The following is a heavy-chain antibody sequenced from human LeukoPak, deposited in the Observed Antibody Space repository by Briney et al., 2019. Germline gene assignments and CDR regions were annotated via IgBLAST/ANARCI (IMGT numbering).Heavy chain of an antibody. CDR2: ITGGHYAT. Sequence: QTGGSLRLSCAASGFSFSSFAMTWVRQAPGKGLEWVSSITGGHYATYNTDSVKGRFTISRDNAKNTLYLQMNSLRADDTAIYYCTKDPNGDYIGAFVPWGQGTLVTVSS. V-gene: IGHV3-23*01. CDR1: GFSFSSFA. D-gene: IGHD4-17*01. J-gene: IGHJ5*02. CDR3: TKDPNGDYIGAFVP.